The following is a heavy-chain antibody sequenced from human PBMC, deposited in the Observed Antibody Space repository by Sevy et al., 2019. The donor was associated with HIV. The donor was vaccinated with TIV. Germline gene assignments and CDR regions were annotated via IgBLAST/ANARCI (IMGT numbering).Heavy chain of an antibody. CDR2: IIPIFGTA. CDR3: ARVGSGWYREDYYYYMDV. Sequence: ASVKVSCKASGGTFSSYAISWVRQAPGQGLEWTGGIIPIFGTANYAQKFQGRVTITADKSTSTAYMELSSPRSEDTAVYYCARVGSGWYREDYYYYMDVWGKGTTVTVSS. V-gene: IGHV1-69*06. J-gene: IGHJ6*03. CDR1: GGTFSSYA. D-gene: IGHD6-19*01.